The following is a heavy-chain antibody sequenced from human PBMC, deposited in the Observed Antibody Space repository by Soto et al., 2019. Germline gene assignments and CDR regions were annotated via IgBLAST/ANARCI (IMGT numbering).Heavy chain of an antibody. V-gene: IGHV3-21*06. Sequence: EVQLVESGGGLVKPGGSLRLSCAVSGFSFSNYNMNWVRQAPGKGLEWVSSISSRSTYIYYADSVRGRFTIPRDNAKSSLYLHMDSLRAEDTAVYYCASGTTLDYWGQGTLVTVSS. CDR1: GFSFSNYN. CDR3: ASGTTLDY. CDR2: ISSRSTYI. J-gene: IGHJ4*02. D-gene: IGHD1-1*01.